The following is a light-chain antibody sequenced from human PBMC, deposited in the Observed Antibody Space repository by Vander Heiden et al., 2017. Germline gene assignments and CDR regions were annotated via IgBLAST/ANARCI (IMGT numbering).Light chain of an antibody. J-gene: IGKJ5*01. CDR2: GAS. Sequence: EIVLTQSTGTLSLSPGERATLSCRASQSVGSSYLAWYQQKPGQAPRLLSYGASSRATGIPDRFSGSGSGTDFTLTISRLEPEDFAVYYCQQYGSSPLITFGQGTRLEIK. CDR1: QSVGSSY. V-gene: IGKV3-20*01. CDR3: QQYGSSPLIT.